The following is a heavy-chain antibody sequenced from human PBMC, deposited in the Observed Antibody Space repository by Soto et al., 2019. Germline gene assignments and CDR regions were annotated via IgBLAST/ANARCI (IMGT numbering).Heavy chain of an antibody. CDR1: GYTFTSYA. D-gene: IGHD6-13*01. V-gene: IGHV1-3*01. J-gene: IGHJ3*02. CDR2: INAGNGNT. CDR3: ARGDSSSWYGTYAFDI. Sequence: ASVKVSCKASGYTFTSYAMHWVRQAPGQRLEWMGWINAGNGNTKYSQKFQGRVTITRDTSASTAYMELSSLRSEDTAVYYCARGDSSSWYGTYAFDIWGQGTMVTVSS.